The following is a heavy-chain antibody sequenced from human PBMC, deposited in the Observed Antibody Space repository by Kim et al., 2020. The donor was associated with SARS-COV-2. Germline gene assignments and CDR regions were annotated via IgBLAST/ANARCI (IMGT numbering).Heavy chain of an antibody. J-gene: IGHJ4*02. CDR3: ARDALTGTWETYYFDY. CDR2: IWYDGSNK. D-gene: IGHD1-7*01. CDR1: GFTFSSYG. Sequence: GGSLRLSCAASGFTFSSYGMHWVRQAPGKGLEWVAVIWYDGSNKYYADSVKGRFTISRDNSKNTLYLQMNSLSAEDTAVYYCARDALTGTWETYYFDYWGQGTLVTVSS. V-gene: IGHV3-33*08.